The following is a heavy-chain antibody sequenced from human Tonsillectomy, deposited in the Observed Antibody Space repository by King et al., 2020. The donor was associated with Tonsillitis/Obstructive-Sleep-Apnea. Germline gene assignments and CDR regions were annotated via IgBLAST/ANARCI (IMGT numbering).Heavy chain of an antibody. CDR3: TTDGPYNWNSEHRVMEKIDY. J-gene: IGHJ4*02. CDR1: GFTFSNAW. V-gene: IGHV3-15*07. CDR2: IKSKTDGGTT. Sequence: VQLVESGGGLVKPGGSLRLSCAASGFTFSNAWMNWVRQAPGKGLEWVGRIKSKTDGGTTDYAAPVKGRFTISRDDSKNTLYLQMNSLKTEDTAVYYCTTDGPYNWNSEHRVMEKIDYWGQGTLVTVSS. D-gene: IGHD1-7*01.